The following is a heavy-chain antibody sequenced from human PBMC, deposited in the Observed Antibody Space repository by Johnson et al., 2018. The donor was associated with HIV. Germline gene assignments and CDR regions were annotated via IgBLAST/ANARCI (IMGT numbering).Heavy chain of an antibody. CDR1: GFTFDDYA. CDR3: AREYYYDSSGTPVFDI. D-gene: IGHD3-22*01. J-gene: IGHJ3*02. V-gene: IGHV3-48*04. CDR2: ISSGSHSI. Sequence: VQLVESGGVAIQPGGSLRLSCAASGFTFDDYAMHWVRQAPGKGLEWVSFISSGSHSIYYADSVKGRFTVSRDNSKNSLYLQMNSLRAEDTAVYYCAREYYYDSSGTPVFDIWGQGTMVTVSS.